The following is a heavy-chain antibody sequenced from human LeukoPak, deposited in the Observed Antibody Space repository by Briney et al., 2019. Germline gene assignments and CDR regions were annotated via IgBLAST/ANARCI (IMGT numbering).Heavy chain of an antibody. Sequence: LGGSLRLSCAASGFTFSRFWMNWVRQAPGRGLEWVANIDQSGGRNNYVDSVKGRFTISRDNAKNSLFLEMSSLRADDTAVYFCARDVEGGTFDIWGQGTTVTVSS. CDR1: GFTFSRFW. CDR3: ARDVEGGTFDI. D-gene: IGHD3-16*01. J-gene: IGHJ3*02. V-gene: IGHV3-7*05. CDR2: IDQSGGRN.